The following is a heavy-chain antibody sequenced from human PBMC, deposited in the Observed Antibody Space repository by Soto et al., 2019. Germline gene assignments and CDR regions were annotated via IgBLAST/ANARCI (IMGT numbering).Heavy chain of an antibody. CDR1: GYTFTSYG. Sequence: ASVKVSCKASGYTFTSYGISWVRQAPGQGLEWMGWISAYNGNTNYAQKLQGRVTMTTDTSTSTAYMELSSLRSEDTAVYYCAREQSTEYTALPDLYAYWGQGTLVTVSS. D-gene: IGHD2-2*01. CDR3: AREQSTEYTALPDLYAY. J-gene: IGHJ4*02. V-gene: IGHV1-18*01. CDR2: ISAYNGNT.